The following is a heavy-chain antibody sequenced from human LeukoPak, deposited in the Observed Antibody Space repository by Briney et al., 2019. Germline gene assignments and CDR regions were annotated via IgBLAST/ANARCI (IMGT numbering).Heavy chain of an antibody. D-gene: IGHD2-2*01. V-gene: IGHV4-4*07. CDR3: ARDRRGTYRSYQLLSSYFDY. CDR2: IYTSGST. J-gene: IGHJ4*02. Sequence: SETLSLTCTVSGGSISSYYWSWIRQPAGKGLEWIRRIYTSGSTNYNPSLKSRVTMSVDTSKNQFSLKLSSVTAADTAVYYCARDRRGTYRSYQLLSSYFDYWGQGTLVTVSS. CDR1: GGSISSYY.